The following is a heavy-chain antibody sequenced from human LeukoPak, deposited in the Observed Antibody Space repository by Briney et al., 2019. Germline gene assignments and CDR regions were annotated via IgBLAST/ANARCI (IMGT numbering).Heavy chain of an antibody. J-gene: IGHJ4*02. D-gene: IGHD6-19*01. CDR1: GGSFSGYY. CDR3: ARGYSSGWYGGKNYFDY. Sequence: SETLSLTCAVYGGSFSGYYWSWIRQHPGKGLEWIGYIYYSGSTYYNPSLKSRVTISVDTSKNQFSLKLSSVTAADTAVYYCARGYSSGWYGGKNYFDYWGQGTLVTVSS. V-gene: IGHV4-31*11. CDR2: IYYSGST.